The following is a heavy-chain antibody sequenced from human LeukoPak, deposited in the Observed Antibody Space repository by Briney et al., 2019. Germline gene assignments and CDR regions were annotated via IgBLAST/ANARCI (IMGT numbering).Heavy chain of an antibody. CDR3: ARGGYQPYYYMDV. CDR2: ISSSSSTI. Sequence: GSLRLSCAASGFTFSSYSMNWVRQAPGKGLEWVSYISSSSSTIYYADSVKGRFTISRDNSKKIVYLQMDSLRVDDTAVYYCARGGYQPYYYMDVWGTGTTVTVSS. J-gene: IGHJ6*03. V-gene: IGHV3-48*04. CDR1: GFTFSSYS. D-gene: IGHD2-2*01.